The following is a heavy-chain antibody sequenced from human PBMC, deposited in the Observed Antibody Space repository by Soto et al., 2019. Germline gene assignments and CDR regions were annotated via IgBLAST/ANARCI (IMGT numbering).Heavy chain of an antibody. J-gene: IGHJ4*02. Sequence: QVQLVQSGAEVKKPGASVKVSCKASGYTFSSYGISWVRQAPGQGLEWMGWITAYNGNTNYAQKLQGRVTMTTDTSTSTAYMALRSLRYYDTAVYYCAQYGYGLPAGYWGQGTLVTVSS. CDR1: GYTFSSYG. V-gene: IGHV1-18*01. D-gene: IGHD5-18*01. CDR3: AQYGYGLPAGY. CDR2: ITAYNGNT.